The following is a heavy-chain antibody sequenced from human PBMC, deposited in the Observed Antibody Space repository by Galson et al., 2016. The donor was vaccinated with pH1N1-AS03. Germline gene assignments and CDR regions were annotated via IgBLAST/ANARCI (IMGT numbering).Heavy chain of an antibody. Sequence: SLRLSCADSGFTFSSYEMNWVRQAPGKGLEWVSYISSSGSTIYYADSVKGRFTISRDNAKNSLYLQMNSLRAEDTAVYYCARAKGSGWPNKHYFDSWGPGTLVIVSS. D-gene: IGHD6-19*01. V-gene: IGHV3-48*03. CDR2: ISSSGSTI. J-gene: IGHJ4*02. CDR3: ARAKGSGWPNKHYFDS. CDR1: GFTFSSYE.